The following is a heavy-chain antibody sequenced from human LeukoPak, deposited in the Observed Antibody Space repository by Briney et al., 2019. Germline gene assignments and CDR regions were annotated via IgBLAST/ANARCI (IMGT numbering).Heavy chain of an antibody. CDR1: GYTFTSYD. J-gene: IGHJ3*02. Sequence: GASVKVSCKASGYTFTSYDINWVRQAPGQGLEWLGWINPNSGDTNYAQRFQGRVTMARDASISTVYMGLTRLISDDTAVYYCARVQGYDDDSFVGFSSPDDAFAIWGQGTLVTVSS. CDR2: INPNSGDT. CDR3: ARVQGYDDDSFVGFSSPDDAFAI. V-gene: IGHV1-2*02. D-gene: IGHD3-3*01.